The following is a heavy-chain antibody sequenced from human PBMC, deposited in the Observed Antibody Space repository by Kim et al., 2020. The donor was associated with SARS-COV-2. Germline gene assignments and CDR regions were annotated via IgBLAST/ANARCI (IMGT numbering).Heavy chain of an antibody. CDR3: ARDSPFVANLDY. Sequence: GGSLRLSCAASGFTFSSYSMNWVRQAPGKGLEWVSSISSSSSYIYYADSVKGRFTISRDNAKNSLYLQMNSLRAEDTAVYYCARDSPFVANLDYWGQGTLVTVSS. D-gene: IGHD2-15*01. V-gene: IGHV3-21*01. CDR1: GFTFSSYS. CDR2: ISSSSSYI. J-gene: IGHJ4*02.